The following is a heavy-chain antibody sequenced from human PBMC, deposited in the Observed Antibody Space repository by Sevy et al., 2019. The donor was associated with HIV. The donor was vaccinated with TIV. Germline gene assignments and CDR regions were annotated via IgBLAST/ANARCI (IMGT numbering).Heavy chain of an antibody. J-gene: IGHJ6*02. CDR1: GFSVSSNY. Sequence: GGSLRLSCVVSGFSVSSNYMSWVRQAPGKGLEWVSNIYSDGRTYYADSVRGRFTISRDTSKNTVYLEMKSLRAEDTAVYYCTREDIVLGEDTHYGMDVWGHGTTVTVSS. CDR3: TREDIVLGEDTHYGMDV. D-gene: IGHD2-15*01. CDR2: IYSDGRT. V-gene: IGHV3-53*01.